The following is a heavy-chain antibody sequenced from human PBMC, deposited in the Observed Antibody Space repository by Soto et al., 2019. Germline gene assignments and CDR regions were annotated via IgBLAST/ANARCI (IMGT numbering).Heavy chain of an antibody. D-gene: IGHD5-18*01. CDR3: AKDFTTMVRMCDY. V-gene: IGHV3-9*01. Sequence: GGSLRHSCAASGFTFDDYAMHWVRQAPGKGPEWVSGISWNSASIGYADSVKGRFTISRDNAKKSLYLQMNSLKADDTAVYFCAKDFTTMVRMCDYWGQGTLVTVSS. CDR2: ISWNSASI. J-gene: IGHJ4*02. CDR1: GFTFDDYA.